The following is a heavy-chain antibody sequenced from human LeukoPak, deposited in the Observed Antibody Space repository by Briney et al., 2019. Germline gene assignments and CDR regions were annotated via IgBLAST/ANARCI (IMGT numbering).Heavy chain of an antibody. D-gene: IGHD2-15*01. CDR2: IIGDGGST. CDR3: AKGYCSGGSCYYSDY. Sequence: GGSLRLSCAASGFTFDDYAMHWVRQAPGKGLEWVSLIIGDGGSTYYADSMKGRFTISRENSKNSLYLQMNRLRTEDTALYYCAKGYCSGGSCYYSDYWGQGTLVTVSS. V-gene: IGHV3-43*02. J-gene: IGHJ4*02. CDR1: GFTFDDYA.